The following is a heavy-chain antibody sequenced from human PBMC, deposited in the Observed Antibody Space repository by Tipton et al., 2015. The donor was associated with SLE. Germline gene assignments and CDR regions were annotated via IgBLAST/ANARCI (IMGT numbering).Heavy chain of an antibody. D-gene: IGHD5-18*01. J-gene: IGHJ4*02. V-gene: IGHV4-30-2*01. Sequence: TLSLTCAVSGGSISSGGYSWSWIRQPPGKGLEWIGYIYHSGSTYYNPSLKSRVTISVDRSKNQFSLKLSSVTAADTAVYYCAREGYTDGYWGQGTLVTVSS. CDR2: IYHSGST. CDR3: AREGYTDGY. CDR1: GGSISSGGYS.